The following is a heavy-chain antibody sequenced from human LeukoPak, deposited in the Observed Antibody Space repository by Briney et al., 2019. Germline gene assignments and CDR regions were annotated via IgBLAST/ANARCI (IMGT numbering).Heavy chain of an antibody. CDR1: GFTFSSYW. J-gene: IGHJ4*02. CDR2: INSDGSIT. Sequence: GGSLRLSCATSGFTFSSYWMHWVRQVPGRGLVWVSRINSDGSITDYADSVKGRFTIARDTAQNTLHLQMNSLRAEDTAVYYCANLKVGANVDYWGQGTLVTVSS. CDR3: ANLKVGANVDY. V-gene: IGHV3-74*01. D-gene: IGHD1-26*01.